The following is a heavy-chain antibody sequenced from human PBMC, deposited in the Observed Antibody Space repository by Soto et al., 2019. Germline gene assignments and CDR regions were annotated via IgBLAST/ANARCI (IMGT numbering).Heavy chain of an antibody. D-gene: IGHD3-16*01. CDR2: IYPGDSDT. J-gene: IGHJ3*02. CDR3: ARLITFGGVYDAFDI. CDR1: GYSFTSYW. Sequence: AESLKISCNGSGYSFTSYWIGWVRQMPGKGLEWMGIIYPGDSDTRYSPSFQGQVTISADKSISTAYLQWSSLKASDTAMYYCARLITFGGVYDAFDIWGQGTMVTVSS. V-gene: IGHV5-51*01.